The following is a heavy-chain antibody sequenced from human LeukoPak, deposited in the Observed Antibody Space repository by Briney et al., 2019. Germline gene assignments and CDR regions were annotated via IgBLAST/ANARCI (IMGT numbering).Heavy chain of an antibody. J-gene: IGHJ3*02. CDR2: IKQDGGEK. Sequence: GGSLRLSCAASGFTFSTYWMSWVRQAPGKGRVWVANIKQDGGEKYYVDSVRGRFTISRDNAKNSLYLQMNSLRVEDTAVYYCATSQTTSGRYGNAFDIWGQGTMVTVSS. CDR3: ATSQTTSGRYGNAFDI. CDR1: GFTFSTYW. D-gene: IGHD6-19*01. V-gene: IGHV3-7*01.